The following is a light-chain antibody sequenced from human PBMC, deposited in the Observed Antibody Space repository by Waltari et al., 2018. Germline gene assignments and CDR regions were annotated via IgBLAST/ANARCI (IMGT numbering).Light chain of an antibody. J-gene: IGKJ3*01. Sequence: EIVLTQSPATLSVSPGERATLSCRASQSISNYLAWYQQKPGQPPRLLIYDPSNRGTGSTAIISGSGSARDDSIPISSRVPEEYAVNYCQHRYRYPPFTFGPGTKLEIK. CDR2: DPS. V-gene: IGKV3-11*02. CDR1: QSISNY. CDR3: QHRYRYPPFT.